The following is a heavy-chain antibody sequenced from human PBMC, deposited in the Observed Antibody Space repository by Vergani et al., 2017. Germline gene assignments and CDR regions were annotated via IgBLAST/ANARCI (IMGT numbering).Heavy chain of an antibody. Sequence: QVQPVQSGAEVKKPGSSVKVFCKASGGTFSSYAISWVRQAPGQGLEWMGRIIPILGIANYAQKFQGRVTITADKSTSTAYMELSSLRSEDTAVYYCARDLVLAGDIPDAFDIWGQGTMVTVSS. V-gene: IGHV1-69*09. CDR1: GGTFSSYA. D-gene: IGHD3-9*01. CDR3: ARDLVLAGDIPDAFDI. J-gene: IGHJ3*02. CDR2: IIPILGIA.